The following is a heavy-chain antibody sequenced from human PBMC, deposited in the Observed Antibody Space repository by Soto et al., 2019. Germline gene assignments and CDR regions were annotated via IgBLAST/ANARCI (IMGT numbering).Heavy chain of an antibody. D-gene: IGHD6-13*01. J-gene: IGHJ4*02. CDR3: AKLGGVSSSWFSLDY. CDR2: IGGSGGNT. Sequence: EVQLLESGGGLVQPGGSLRLSCAASGFTFSSYAMSWVRQAPGKGLEWVSTIGGSGGNTYYADSVKGRFTISRDNSKTTLYLQMNSLRAEDTAVYYCAKLGGVSSSWFSLDYWGRGTLVTVSS. V-gene: IGHV3-23*01. CDR1: GFTFSSYA.